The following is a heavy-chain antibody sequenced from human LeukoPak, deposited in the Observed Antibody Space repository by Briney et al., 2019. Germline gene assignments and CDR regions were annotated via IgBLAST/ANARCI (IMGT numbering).Heavy chain of an antibody. J-gene: IGHJ6*02. CDR1: GFTFSSYG. V-gene: IGHV3-33*01. Sequence: GGSLRLSCAASGFTFSSYGMRWVRQAPGKGLEWVAVIWYDGSNKYYADSVKGRFTISRDNSKNTLYLQMNSLRAEDTAVYYCARDLGYSGYDYYYGMDVWGQGTTVTVSS. D-gene: IGHD5-12*01. CDR2: IWYDGSNK. CDR3: ARDLGYSGYDYYYGMDV.